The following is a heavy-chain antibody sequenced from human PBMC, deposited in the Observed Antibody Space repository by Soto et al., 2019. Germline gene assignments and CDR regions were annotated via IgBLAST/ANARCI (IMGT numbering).Heavy chain of an antibody. Sequence: QVQLVQSGAEVKKPGASVKVSCKASGYTFTSYGISWVRQAPGQGLEWMGWISAYNGNTNYAQKLQGRVTMTTDTITXXAYMELRSLRSDDTAVYYCARDHDTMIVVVTCFDYWGQGTLVTVSS. CDR3: ARDHDTMIVVVTCFDY. D-gene: IGHD3-22*01. J-gene: IGHJ4*02. V-gene: IGHV1-18*01. CDR1: GYTFTSYG. CDR2: ISAYNGNT.